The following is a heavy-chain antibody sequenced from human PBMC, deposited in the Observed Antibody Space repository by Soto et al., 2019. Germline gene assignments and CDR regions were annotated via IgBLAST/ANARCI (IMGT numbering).Heavy chain of an antibody. CDR2: IYYSGST. V-gene: IGHV4-30-4*08. Sequence: LSLTCTVSGGSISSGDYYWSWIRQPPGKGLEWIGYIYYSGSTYYNPSLKSRVTISVDTSKNQFSLKLSSVTAADTAVYYCARDECRGNWNYAYYYGMDVWGQGTTVTVSS. CDR3: ARDECRGNWNYAYYYGMDV. D-gene: IGHD1-7*01. CDR1: GGSISSGDYY. J-gene: IGHJ6*02.